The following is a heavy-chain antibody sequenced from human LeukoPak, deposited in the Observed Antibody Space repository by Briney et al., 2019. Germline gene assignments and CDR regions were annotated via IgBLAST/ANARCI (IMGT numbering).Heavy chain of an antibody. J-gene: IGHJ4*02. CDR1: GGTFSSYA. CDR3: ARDCRDGYNFEYFDY. D-gene: IGHD5-24*01. Sequence: ASVKVSCKASGGTFSSYAISWVRQAPGQGLEWMGRIIPIFGTANYAQKFQGRVTITTDESTSTAYMELSSLRSKDTAVYYCARDCRDGYNFEYFDYWRQGTLVTVSS. CDR2: IIPIFGTA. V-gene: IGHV1-69*05.